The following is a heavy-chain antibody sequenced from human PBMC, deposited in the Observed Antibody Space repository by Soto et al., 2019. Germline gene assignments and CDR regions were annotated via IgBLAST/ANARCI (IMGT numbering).Heavy chain of an antibody. CDR1: GYTFTSYY. V-gene: IGHV1-46*01. CDR2: INPSGGST. CDR3: ARVGGIYYDSSGDHGFDY. J-gene: IGHJ4*02. Sequence: GASVKVSCKASGYTFTSYYMHWVRQAPGQGLEWMGIINPSGGSTSYAQKFRGRVTMTRDTSTSTVYMELSSLRSEDTAVYYCARVGGIYYDSSGDHGFDYWGQGTLVTVS. D-gene: IGHD3-22*01.